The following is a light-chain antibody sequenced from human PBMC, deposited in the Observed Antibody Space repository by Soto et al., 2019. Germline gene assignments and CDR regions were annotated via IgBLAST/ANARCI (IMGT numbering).Light chain of an antibody. CDR2: AAS. CDR3: QQYASSPPT. V-gene: IGKV3-20*01. CDR1: QSVSSNY. Sequence: EIVLTQSPSTLSLSPGERATLSCRASQSVSSNYLAWYQQKPGQAPRLLIYAASSRATGIPDKFSGSGSGTDFTLTVSGLEPEDFAVCYCQQYASSPPTFGQGTKLDI. J-gene: IGKJ2*01.